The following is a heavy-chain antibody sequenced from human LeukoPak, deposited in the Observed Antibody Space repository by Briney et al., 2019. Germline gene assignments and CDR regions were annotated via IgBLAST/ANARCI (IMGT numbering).Heavy chain of an antibody. V-gene: IGHV3-33*08. D-gene: IGHD3/OR15-3a*01. CDR3: ASGPVAYYFDY. J-gene: IGHJ4*02. CDR2: IWYDGSNK. CDR1: GFTFSSYW. Sequence: SGGSLRLSCAASGFTFSSYWMSWVRQAPGKGLEWVVVIWYDGSNKYYADSVKGRFTISRDNSKNTLYLQMNSLRAEDTAVYYCASGPVAYYFDYWGQGTLVTVSS.